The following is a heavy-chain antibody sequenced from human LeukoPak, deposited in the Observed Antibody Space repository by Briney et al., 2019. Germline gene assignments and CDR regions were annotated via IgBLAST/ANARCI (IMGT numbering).Heavy chain of an antibody. Sequence: GGSLRLSCAASGFTFGSYGMHWVRQAPGKGLEWVAVIWYDGSNKYYADSVKGRFTISRDNSKNTLYLQMNSLRAEDTAVYYCARDSKPRITTFGFRFDPWGQGTLVTVSS. J-gene: IGHJ5*02. CDR2: IWYDGSNK. CDR1: GFTFGSYG. CDR3: ARDSKPRITTFGFRFDP. D-gene: IGHD3-3*01. V-gene: IGHV3-33*01.